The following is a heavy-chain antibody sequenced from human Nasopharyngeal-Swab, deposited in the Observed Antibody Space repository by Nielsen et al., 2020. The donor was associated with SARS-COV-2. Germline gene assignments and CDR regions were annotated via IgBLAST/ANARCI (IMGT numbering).Heavy chain of an antibody. CDR1: GGSFSGYY. CDR3: ARMTPLAVAGGSWFDP. D-gene: IGHD6-19*01. J-gene: IGHJ5*02. V-gene: IGHV4-34*01. CDR2: INHSGST. Sequence: GSLRLSCAVYGGSFSGYYWSWIRQPPGKGLEWIGEINHSGSTNYNPSLKSRVTISVDTSKNQFSLKLSSVTAADTAVYYCARMTPLAVAGGSWFDPWGQGTLVTVCS.